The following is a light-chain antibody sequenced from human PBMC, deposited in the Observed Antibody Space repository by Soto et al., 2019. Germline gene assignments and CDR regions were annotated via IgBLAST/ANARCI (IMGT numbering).Light chain of an antibody. Sequence: SALTQPASVSGSPGQSITISCTGTSSDVGSYNVVSWYQQHPGKAPKLMIYEGSKRPSGVSNRFSGSKSGNTASLTISGLQAEDEADYYCCSYAGSSTLFGGGTKVTVL. CDR2: EGS. J-gene: IGLJ2*01. V-gene: IGLV2-23*01. CDR3: CSYAGSSTL. CDR1: SSDVGSYNV.